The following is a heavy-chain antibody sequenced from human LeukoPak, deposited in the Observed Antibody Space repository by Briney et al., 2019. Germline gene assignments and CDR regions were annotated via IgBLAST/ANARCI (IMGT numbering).Heavy chain of an antibody. V-gene: IGHV3-23*01. CDR3: AKKLLWFGEVIDY. D-gene: IGHD3-10*01. CDR1: GFTFSGYA. Sequence: GGSLRLPCAASGFTFSGYAMSWVRQAPGKGLEWVSAISGSGGSTYYADSVKGRFTISRDNSKNTLYLQMNSLRAEDTAVYYCAKKLLWFGEVIDYWGQGTLVTVSS. J-gene: IGHJ4*02. CDR2: ISGSGGST.